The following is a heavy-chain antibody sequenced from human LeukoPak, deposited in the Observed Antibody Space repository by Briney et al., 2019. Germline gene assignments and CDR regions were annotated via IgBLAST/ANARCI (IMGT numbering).Heavy chain of an antibody. Sequence: PGVSLRHSCVASGFTFSNYWMNWVRQAPGKGLEWVANIKPDGGEQYYVDSVKGRFTISRDNAENSLYLQLSSLRAEDTAVYYCAREQRTFDYWGQGILVTVSS. CDR3: AREQRTFDY. CDR2: IKPDGGEQ. CDR1: GFTFSNYW. J-gene: IGHJ4*02. V-gene: IGHV3-7*03. D-gene: IGHD5-24*01.